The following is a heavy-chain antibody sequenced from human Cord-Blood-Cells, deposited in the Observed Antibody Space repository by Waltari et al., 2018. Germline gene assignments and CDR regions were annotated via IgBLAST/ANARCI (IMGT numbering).Heavy chain of an antibody. J-gene: IGHJ1*01. Sequence: QVQLVQSRAEVKKPGASVKVSCKASGYTFTGYYMHWVRQAPGQGLEGMGRINPNSGGTNYEQKFQGRVTMTRDTSISTAYMELSRLRSDDTAVYYCARSYGAAGTCFQHWGQGTLVTVSS. CDR2: INPNSGGT. D-gene: IGHD6-13*01. CDR3: ARSYGAAGTCFQH. CDR1: GYTFTGYY. V-gene: IGHV1-2*06.